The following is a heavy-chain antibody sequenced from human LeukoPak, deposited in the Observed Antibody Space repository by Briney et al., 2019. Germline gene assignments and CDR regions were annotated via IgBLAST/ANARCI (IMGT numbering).Heavy chain of an antibody. Sequence: GGSLRLSCAASGFTFSSYDIHWVRRAPGKGLEWVAFIRHDGSNEYYADSVKGRFTISRDNSKNTLYLQMNSLRADDTAIYYCAKKDGGRGEGTFDYWGQGTLVTVSS. J-gene: IGHJ4*02. CDR2: IRHDGSNE. V-gene: IGHV3-30*02. D-gene: IGHD3-10*01. CDR3: AKKDGGRGEGTFDY. CDR1: GFTFSSYD.